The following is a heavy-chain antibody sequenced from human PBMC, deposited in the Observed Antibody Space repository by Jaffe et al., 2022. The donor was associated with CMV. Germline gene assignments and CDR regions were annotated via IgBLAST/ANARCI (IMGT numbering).Heavy chain of an antibody. V-gene: IGHV6-1*01. CDR3: VREGFWGTTVVPGYFDC. D-gene: IGHD4-17*01. J-gene: IGHJ4*02. CDR2: TYYRSKWYY. Sequence: QVQLQQSGPGLVKPSQTLSLTCAISGDSVSSNSVAWTWIRQSPSRGLEWLGRTYYRSKWYYHYAVSVQSRVTINPDTSKNHFSLQMSSVTPEDTAVYYCVREGFWGTTVVPGYFDCWGQGTLVTVSS. CDR1: GDSVSSNSVA.